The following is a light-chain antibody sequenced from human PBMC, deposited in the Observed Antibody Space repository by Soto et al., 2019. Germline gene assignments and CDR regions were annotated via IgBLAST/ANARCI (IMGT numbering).Light chain of an antibody. CDR3: CSHAGSSTWV. Sequence: QSVLTQPASVSGSPGQSITISCTGTSSDIGSYNLVSWYQQHPGKAPKLMIYEGSKRPSGVSNRFSGSKSGNTASLTISGLHAEDEADYYCCSHAGSSTWVFGGGTKVTVL. CDR1: SSDIGSYNL. J-gene: IGLJ2*01. V-gene: IGLV2-23*01. CDR2: EGS.